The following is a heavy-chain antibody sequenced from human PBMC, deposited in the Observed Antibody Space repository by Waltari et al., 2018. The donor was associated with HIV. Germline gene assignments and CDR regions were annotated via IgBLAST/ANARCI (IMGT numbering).Heavy chain of an antibody. J-gene: IGHJ4*02. CDR3: ARAVQGYCSGGSCENYFDY. CDR1: GGSISSSSYY. V-gene: IGHV4-39*01. CDR2: IYYSGST. Sequence: QLQLQESGPGLVKPSETLSLTCTVSGGSISSSSYYWGWLRQPPGQGLEWIGSIYYSGSTYYNPSLKSRVTISVDTSKNQFSLKLSSVTAADTAVYYCARAVQGYCSGGSCENYFDYWGQGTLDTVSS. D-gene: IGHD2-15*01.